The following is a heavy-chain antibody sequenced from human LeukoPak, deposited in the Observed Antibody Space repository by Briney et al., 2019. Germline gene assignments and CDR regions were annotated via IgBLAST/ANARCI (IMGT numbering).Heavy chain of an antibody. CDR1: GYTFTGHY. J-gene: IGHJ4*02. CDR3: ARTPYSTGSYDY. V-gene: IGHV1-2*02. CDR2: INPNSGDT. D-gene: IGHD6-19*01. Sequence: ASVKVSCKASGYTFTGHYMHWVRQAPGQGLEWMGWINPNSGDTTYAQNFQGRVIMTRVTSISTAYMELSRLTSDDTAVYYCARTPYSTGSYDYWGQGTLVTVSS.